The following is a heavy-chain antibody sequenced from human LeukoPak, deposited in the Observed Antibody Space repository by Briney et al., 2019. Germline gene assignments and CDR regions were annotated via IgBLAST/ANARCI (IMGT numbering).Heavy chain of an antibody. CDR3: VTGGSYFGY. V-gene: IGHV3-48*01. D-gene: IGHD1-26*01. CDR1: GFTFNTYS. J-gene: IGHJ4*02. CDR2: IESYSRII. Sequence: GGSLRLSCEASGFTFNTYSMNWVRQAPGKGLQWVSYIESYSRIIHYADSVKGRFTISRDDAKNSLFLQMNSLRVEDTAVYYCVTGGSYFGYWGQGTLVTVSS.